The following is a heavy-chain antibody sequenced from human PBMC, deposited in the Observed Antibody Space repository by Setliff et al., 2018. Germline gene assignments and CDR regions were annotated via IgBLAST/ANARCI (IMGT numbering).Heavy chain of an antibody. CDR3: ARTCSGSGCYAGLES. D-gene: IGHD2-15*01. V-gene: IGHV3-9*01. CDR2: ISSDSAYI. Sequence: GGSLRLSCAASGFTFDDYAMHWVRQAPGKGLEWVSGISSDSAYIYYADSVKGRFTISRDNAKNSLYLQMNSLRPEDTAVYYCARTCSGSGCYAGLESWGQGTPVTVSS. J-gene: IGHJ4*02. CDR1: GFTFDDYA.